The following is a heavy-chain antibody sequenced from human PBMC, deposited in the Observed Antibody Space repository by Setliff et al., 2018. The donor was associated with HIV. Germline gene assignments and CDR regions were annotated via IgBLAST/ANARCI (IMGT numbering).Heavy chain of an antibody. CDR1: GGALSNYA. CDR3: AGGIEYRSNAYVAEYFDL. CDR2: IIPVVDAG. J-gene: IGHJ4*02. D-gene: IGHD6-6*01. Sequence: SVKVSCKASGGALSNYAFSWVRQAPGQGLQWMGGIIPVVDAGTYAQSFQGRVTITADKSTSTINLELTGLRSDDTAVYYCAGGIEYRSNAYVAEYFDLWGQGTLVT. V-gene: IGHV1-69*06.